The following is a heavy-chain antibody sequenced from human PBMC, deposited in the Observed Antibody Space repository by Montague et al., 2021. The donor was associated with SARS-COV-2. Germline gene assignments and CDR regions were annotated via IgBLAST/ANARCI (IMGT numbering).Heavy chain of an antibody. CDR3: ASHRVRYLVLAAYSGHFDV. J-gene: IGHJ5*02. V-gene: IGHV4-39*01. D-gene: IGHD3-16*01. CDR2: LFHRGDT. Sequence: SETLSLTCTVSGDSISSDCYFWAWLRPSPGKGLEWFVCLFHRGDTYPYLSLKDRLSMSVATANYRFSLKLSPASAAATAVYYCASHRVRYLVLAAYSGHFDVWGQGSLVTVSS. CDR1: GDSISSDCYF.